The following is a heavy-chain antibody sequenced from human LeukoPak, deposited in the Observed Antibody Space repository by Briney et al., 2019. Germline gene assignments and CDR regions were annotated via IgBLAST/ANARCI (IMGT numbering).Heavy chain of an antibody. J-gene: IGHJ6*03. CDR1: GGSVSSGIYY. V-gene: IGHV4-61*01. CDR3: ASLSRGYYYYYYMDV. Sequence: SETLSLTCTVSGGSVSSGIYYWSWIRQPPGKGLEWIGYIYYSGSTNYNPSLKSRVTISVDTSKNQFSLKLSSVTAADTAVYYCASLSRGYYYYYYMDVWGKGTTVTVSS. CDR2: IYYSGST.